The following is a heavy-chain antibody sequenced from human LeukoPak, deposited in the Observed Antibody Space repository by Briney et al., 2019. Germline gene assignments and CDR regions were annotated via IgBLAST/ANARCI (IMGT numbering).Heavy chain of an antibody. D-gene: IGHD2-15*01. Sequence: PGGSLRLSCAASGFSFSNYGMHWVRQAPGKGLEWVTFMEHDAIIQHYADSVKGRFTISRDNAKNSLYLQMNSLRAEDTAVYYCAGDDPEVVAATPYWGQGTLVTVSS. CDR3: AGDDPEVVAATPY. V-gene: IGHV3-30*12. J-gene: IGHJ4*02. CDR1: GFSFSNYG. CDR2: MEHDAIIQ.